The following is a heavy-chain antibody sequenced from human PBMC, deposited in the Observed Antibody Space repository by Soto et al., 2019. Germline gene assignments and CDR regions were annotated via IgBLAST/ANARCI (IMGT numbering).Heavy chain of an antibody. V-gene: IGHV3-66*01. D-gene: IGHD2-15*01. CDR3: VGEPLYCSDGSCSIMGDAFDI. Sequence: EVQLVESGGGLVQPGGSLRLSCVASGFTVTEIYMNWVRQAPEKGLEWVSVIYNEFTDYADSVRGRFSISTDSTKNALYLQINSLRAEDSAVYYCVGEPLYCSDGSCSIMGDAFDIWGQGTMVTVSS. J-gene: IGHJ3*02. CDR1: GFTVTEIY. CDR2: IYNEFT.